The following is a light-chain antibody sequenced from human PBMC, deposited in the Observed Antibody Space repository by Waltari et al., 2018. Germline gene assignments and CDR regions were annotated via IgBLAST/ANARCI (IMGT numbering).Light chain of an antibody. V-gene: IGKV3-11*01. CDR2: DAS. CDR1: QSVVNQ. Sequence: EVVLTQSPATLSLSPGERATLSCRASQSVVNQLRWYQQKPGQAPRLLIFDASNRATGVPARFSGSGSGTDFTLTIYSLEPEDFALYFCQQRSNWSVTFGQGTRVEAK. J-gene: IGKJ1*01. CDR3: QQRSNWSVT.